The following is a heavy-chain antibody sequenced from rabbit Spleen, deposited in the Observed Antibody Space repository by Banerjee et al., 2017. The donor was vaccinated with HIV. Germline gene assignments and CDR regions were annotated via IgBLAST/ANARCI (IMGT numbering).Heavy chain of an antibody. Sequence: EQLEESGGGLVKPEGSLTLTCKASGVSFSDKDVMCWVRQAPGKGLEWIGCGYPDGIGSTAYASWAKGRFTISKTSSTTVTLQMTSLTAADTATYFCARDAGSYDYIDVYFNLWGPGTLVTVS. CDR2: GYPDGIGST. CDR1: GVSFSDKDV. CDR3: ARDAGSYDYIDVYFNL. J-gene: IGHJ4*01. D-gene: IGHD8-1*01. V-gene: IGHV1S45*01.